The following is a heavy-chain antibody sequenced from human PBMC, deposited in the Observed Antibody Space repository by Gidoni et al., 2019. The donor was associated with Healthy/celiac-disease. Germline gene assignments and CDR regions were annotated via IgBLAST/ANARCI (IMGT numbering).Heavy chain of an antibody. V-gene: IGHV3-30-3*01. Sequence: QVQLVESGGGVLQPGRSLRLSCAASGFTFSSYAMHRVRQAPGKGLEWVAVISYDGSNNYYADSVKGRFTLSRDNSKNPLYLQMNSLRAEDPAVYYCARSRWELPHFDYWGQGTLVTVSS. CDR3: ARSRWELPHFDY. CDR2: ISYDGSNN. D-gene: IGHD1-26*01. CDR1: GFTFSSYA. J-gene: IGHJ4*02.